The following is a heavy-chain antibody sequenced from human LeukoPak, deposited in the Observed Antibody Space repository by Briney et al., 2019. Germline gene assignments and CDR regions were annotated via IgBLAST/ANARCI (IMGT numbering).Heavy chain of an antibody. CDR3: AKVELSASGGELDP. J-gene: IGHJ5*02. V-gene: IGHV3-23*01. CDR2: ISGSGGST. Sequence: GGSLRLSCAASGFTFSSYAMSWVRQAPGKGLEWVSAISGSGGSTYYADSVKGRFTISRDNSRNTLYLEMKSLRADDTAVYYCAKVELSASGGELDPWGQGTLVIVSS. CDR1: GFTFSSYA. D-gene: IGHD3-16*02.